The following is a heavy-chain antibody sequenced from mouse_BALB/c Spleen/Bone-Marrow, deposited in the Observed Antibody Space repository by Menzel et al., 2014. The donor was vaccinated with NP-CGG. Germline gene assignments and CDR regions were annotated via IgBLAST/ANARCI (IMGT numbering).Heavy chain of an antibody. CDR2: IVPRSGYT. CDR3: AREGITTAYFDY. J-gene: IGHJ2*01. V-gene: IGHV1-4*02. CDR1: GYTFTGYT. D-gene: IGHD1-2*01. Sequence: QVQLQQSASELARPGASVRLSCRASGYTFTGYTIQWVKQRPGQGLEWIGYIVPRSGYTDYNQKFKDKTTLTADKSSSTAYMQLSRLTSEDSAVYYCAREGITTAYFDYWGQGTTLTVSS.